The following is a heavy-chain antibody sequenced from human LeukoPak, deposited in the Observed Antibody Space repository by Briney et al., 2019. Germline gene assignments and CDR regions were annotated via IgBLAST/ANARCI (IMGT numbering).Heavy chain of an antibody. V-gene: IGHV3-72*01. Sequence: GGSLRLSCAASGFTFSDHYMDWVRQAPGKGLEWVGRTRNKANSYITEYAASVKGRFTISRDDSKNSLYLQMNSLKTEDTAVYYCARLGAAFDLWSQRTMVTVSS. CDR2: TRNKANSYIT. CDR3: ARLGAAFDL. CDR1: GFTFSDHY. J-gene: IGHJ3*01.